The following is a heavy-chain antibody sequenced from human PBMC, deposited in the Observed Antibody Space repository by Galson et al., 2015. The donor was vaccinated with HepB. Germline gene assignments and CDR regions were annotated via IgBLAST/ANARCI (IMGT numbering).Heavy chain of an antibody. Sequence: SLRLSCAASGFTFSSYAMHWVRQAPGKGLEWVAVISYDGSNKYYADSVKGRFTISRDNSKNTLYLQMNSLRAEDTAVYYCARDFGGYDFWSWLDALVDYWGQGTLVTVSS. D-gene: IGHD3-3*01. CDR1: GFTFSSYA. J-gene: IGHJ4*02. V-gene: IGHV3-30-3*01. CDR3: ARDFGGYDFWSWLDALVDY. CDR2: ISYDGSNK.